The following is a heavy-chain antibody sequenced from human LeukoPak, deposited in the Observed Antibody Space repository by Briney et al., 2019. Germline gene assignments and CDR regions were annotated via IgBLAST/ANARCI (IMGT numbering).Heavy chain of an antibody. J-gene: IGHJ5*01. CDR3: AKPISGGLAVTADWFHP. CDR1: GFTIDAFG. D-gene: IGHD6-19*01. V-gene: IGHV3-23*01. Sequence: GGSLRLSCAASGFTIDAFGMTWVRQAPGKGLEWVSTINANSGTTSYAASVRGRFTISRDNSKNTLYLQVNTLRADDTATYYCAKPISGGLAVTADWFHPWGQGTLVVVSS. CDR2: INANSGTT.